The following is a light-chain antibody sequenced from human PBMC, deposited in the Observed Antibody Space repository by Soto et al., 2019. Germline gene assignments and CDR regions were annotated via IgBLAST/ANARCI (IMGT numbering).Light chain of an antibody. CDR3: QSYDSSLNGRV. CDR2: GNN. V-gene: IGLV1-40*01. Sequence: QSVLTQPPSVSGAPGQRVTISCTGGSSNIGAGYDVHWYQQLPGTAPKLLIYGNNNRPSGVPDRFSGSKSGTSASLAITGLQAEDEADYYCQSYDSSLNGRVFGTGTKLTVL. J-gene: IGLJ1*01. CDR1: SSNIGAGYD.